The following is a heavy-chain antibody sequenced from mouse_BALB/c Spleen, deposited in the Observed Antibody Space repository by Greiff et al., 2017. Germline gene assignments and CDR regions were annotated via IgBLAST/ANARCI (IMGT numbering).Heavy chain of an antibody. V-gene: IGHV2-2*02. Sequence: QVQLQQSGPGLVQPSQSLSITCTVSGFSLTSYGVHWVRQSPGKGLEWLGVIWSGGSTDYNAAFISRLSISKDNSKSQVFFKMNSLQANDTAIYYCARNLDRYYAMDYWGQGTSVTVSS. CDR1: GFSLTSYG. D-gene: IGHD2-14*01. CDR3: ARNLDRYYAMDY. J-gene: IGHJ4*01. CDR2: IWSGGST.